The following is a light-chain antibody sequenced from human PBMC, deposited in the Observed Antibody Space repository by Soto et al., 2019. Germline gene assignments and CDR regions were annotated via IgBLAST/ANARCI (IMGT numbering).Light chain of an antibody. J-gene: IGKJ1*01. CDR2: GTF. V-gene: IGKV3-20*01. CDR1: QSVSSTY. Sequence: EIVLTQSPGTLSLSPGERATLSCRASQSVSSTYLAWYQHKPGQAPRLVIYGTFTRATGIPDRFSGSGSGTDFTLTISRLEPEDFALYYCHQYVSSPWAFGQGTKVDI. CDR3: HQYVSSPWA.